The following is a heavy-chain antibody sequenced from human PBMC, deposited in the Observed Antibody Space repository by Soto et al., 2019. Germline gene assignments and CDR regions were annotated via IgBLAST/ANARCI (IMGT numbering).Heavy chain of an antibody. J-gene: IGHJ5*02. CDR3: ARGGAMTVATINNWFDP. CDR2: IIPIFGTA. CDR1: GGTFSSYA. D-gene: IGHD5-12*01. Sequence: QVQLVQSGAEVKKPGSSVKVSCKASGGTFSSYAISWVRQAPGQGLEWMGGIIPIFGTANYAQKFQGRVTITADESPSTAYMELSRLRAEDTAVYYCARGGAMTVATINNWFDPWGQGTLVTVSS. V-gene: IGHV1-69*01.